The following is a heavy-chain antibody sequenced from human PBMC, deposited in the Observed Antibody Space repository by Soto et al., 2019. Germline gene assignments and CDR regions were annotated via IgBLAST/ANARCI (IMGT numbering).Heavy chain of an antibody. V-gene: IGHV4-39*02. Sequence: ASETLSLTCSVSGGSIDSYDFYWVWIRQPPGEGLEWIGSTYYRRSTFYNSSLRSRLTISVDTSKNQFSLNLSSVTAADTSVYDCAREEGYCSSPSCQPFFDYWGQGTLVTVSS. D-gene: IGHD2-2*01. CDR1: GGSIDSYDFY. CDR2: TYYRRST. J-gene: IGHJ4*02. CDR3: AREEGYCSSPSCQPFFDY.